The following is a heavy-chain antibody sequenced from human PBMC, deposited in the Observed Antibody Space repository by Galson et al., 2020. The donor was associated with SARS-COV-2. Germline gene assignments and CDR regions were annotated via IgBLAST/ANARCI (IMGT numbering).Heavy chain of an antibody. Sequence: GESLKIPCAAPGFNFSSYSMHWVRQAPGKGLEWVAHISYDVTNKYYTDSVKGRFTISRDNSQNTLYLQMNSLGTEDTAVYYCTRENWTDINHWFDPWGQGTLVTVAS. CDR1: GFNFSSYS. CDR3: TRENWTDINHWFDP. V-gene: IGHV3-30*04. J-gene: IGHJ5*02. D-gene: IGHD1-1*01. CDR2: ISYDVTNK.